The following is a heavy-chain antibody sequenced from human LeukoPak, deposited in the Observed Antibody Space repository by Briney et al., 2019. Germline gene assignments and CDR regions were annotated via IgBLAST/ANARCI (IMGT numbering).Heavy chain of an antibody. V-gene: IGHV4-39*07. J-gene: IGHJ3*02. CDR3: ARYYGSGSYLGLGAFDI. D-gene: IGHD3-10*01. CDR2: IYYSGST. CDR1: GGPISSSSYY. Sequence: PLETVSLTCTVSGGPISSSSYYWGWIRQPPGKGLEWIGSIYYSGSTYYNPSLKSRVTISVDTSKNQFSLKLSSVTAADTAVYYCARYYGSGSYLGLGAFDIWGQGTMVTVSS.